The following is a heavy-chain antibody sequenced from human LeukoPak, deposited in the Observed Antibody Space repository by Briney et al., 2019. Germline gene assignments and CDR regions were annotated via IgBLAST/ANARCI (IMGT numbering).Heavy chain of an antibody. CDR3: AKDERFARDY. Sequence: GRSLRLSCAASGFTFSSYGMHWVRQAPGKGLKWVAVISYDGSNKYYADSVKGRFTISRDNSKNTLYLQMNSLRAEDTAVYYCAKDERFARDYWGQGTLVTVSS. CDR1: GFTFSSYG. J-gene: IGHJ4*02. CDR2: ISYDGSNK. V-gene: IGHV3-30*18. D-gene: IGHD3-3*01.